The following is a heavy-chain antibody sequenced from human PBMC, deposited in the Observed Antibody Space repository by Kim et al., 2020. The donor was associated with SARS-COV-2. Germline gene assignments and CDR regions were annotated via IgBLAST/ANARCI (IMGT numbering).Heavy chain of an antibody. D-gene: IGHD1-26*01. CDR3: ARDPLRNSGSYWQREYYYYGMDV. CDR1: GFTFSSYS. J-gene: IGHJ6*02. V-gene: IGHV3-48*02. Sequence: GGSLRLSCAASGFTFSSYSMNWVRQAPGKGLEWVSYISSSSSTIYYADSVKGRFTISRDNAKNSLYLQMNSLRDEDTAVYYCARDPLRNSGSYWQREYYYYGMDVWGQGTTVTVSS. CDR2: ISSSSSTI.